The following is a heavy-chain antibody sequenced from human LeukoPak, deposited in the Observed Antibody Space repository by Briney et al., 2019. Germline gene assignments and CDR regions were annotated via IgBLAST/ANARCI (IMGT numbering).Heavy chain of an antibody. J-gene: IGHJ4*02. V-gene: IGHV3-48*03. CDR1: GLTFSGSE. CDR3: AAAGFDY. Sequence: GGSLRLSCAASGLTFSGSEMNWVRQAPGKGLEWVSGISSSGGSIYYADSVQGRFTISRDNAKKSLHLQMNSLRAEDTAVYYCAAAGFDYWGQGTLVTVSS. CDR2: ISSSGGSI.